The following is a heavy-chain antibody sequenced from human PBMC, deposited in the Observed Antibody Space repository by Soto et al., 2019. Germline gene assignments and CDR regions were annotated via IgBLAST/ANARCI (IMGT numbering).Heavy chain of an antibody. CDR1: GGTFSSYA. V-gene: IGHV1-69*13. Sequence: GASVKVSCKASGGTFSSYAISWVRQAPGQGLEWMGGIIPIFGTANYAQKFQGRVTITADESTSTAYMELSSLRSEDTAVYYCARVRGLQVDFWSGYHYDYWGQGTQVTVSS. J-gene: IGHJ4*02. CDR3: ARVRGLQVDFWSGYHYDY. D-gene: IGHD3-3*01. CDR2: IIPIFGTA.